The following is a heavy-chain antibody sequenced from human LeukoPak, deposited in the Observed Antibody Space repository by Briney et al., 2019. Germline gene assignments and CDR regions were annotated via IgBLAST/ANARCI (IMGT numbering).Heavy chain of an antibody. CDR2: ISGSGGST. J-gene: IGHJ5*02. CDR1: GFTFSSYA. V-gene: IGHV3-23*01. CDR3: AKCGMPWLVPEVGLDP. Sequence: PGESLRLSCAASGFTFSSYAMSWVRQAPGKGLEWVSAISGSGGSTYYADSVKGRFTISRDNSKNTLYLQMNSLRAEDTAVYYCAKCGMPWLVPEVGLDPWGQGTLVTVSS. D-gene: IGHD6-19*01.